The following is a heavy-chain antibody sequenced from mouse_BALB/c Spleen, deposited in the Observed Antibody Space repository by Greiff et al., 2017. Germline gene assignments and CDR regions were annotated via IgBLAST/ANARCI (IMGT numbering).Heavy chain of an antibody. V-gene: IGHV3-6*02. Sequence: VQLKQSGPGLVKPSQSLSLTCSVTGYSITSGYYWNWIRQFPGNKLEWMGYISYDGSNNYNPSLKNRISITRYTSKNQFFLKLNSVTTEDTATYYCARADLYSPFAYWGQGTLVTVSA. J-gene: IGHJ3*01. CDR1: GYSITSGYY. D-gene: IGHD2-1*01. CDR3: ARADLYSPFAY. CDR2: ISYDGSN.